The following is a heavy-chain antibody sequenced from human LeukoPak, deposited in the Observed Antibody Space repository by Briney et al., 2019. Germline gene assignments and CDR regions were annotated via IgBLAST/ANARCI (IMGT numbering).Heavy chain of an antibody. CDR3: AELGITMIGGV. CDR1: GFTLSSYS. J-gene: IGHJ6*04. V-gene: IGHV3-64*01. D-gene: IGHD3-10*02. Sequence: GGSLRLSCAASGFTLSSYSMHWVRQAPGKGLEYVSAISSNGGSTYYANSVKGRFTISRDNAKNSLYLQMNSLRAEDTAVYYCAELGITMIGGVWGKGTRSPSPQ. CDR2: ISSNGGST.